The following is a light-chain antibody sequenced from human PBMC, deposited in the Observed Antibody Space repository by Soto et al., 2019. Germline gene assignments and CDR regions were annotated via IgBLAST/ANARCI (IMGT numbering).Light chain of an antibody. CDR3: CLYVGGRTYV. V-gene: IGLV2-23*01. Sequence: QSALTQPASVSGSPGQSITISCTGTVGLVSWYQQHPGKVPKPIIYDDTKRPSGVSSRFSGSKSGNTASLTISGLQTEDEADYYCCLYVGGRTYVFGTGTKVTVL. CDR1: VGL. J-gene: IGLJ1*01. CDR2: DDT.